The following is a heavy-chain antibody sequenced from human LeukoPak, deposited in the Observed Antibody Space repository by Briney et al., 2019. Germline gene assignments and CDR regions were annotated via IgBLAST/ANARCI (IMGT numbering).Heavy chain of an antibody. Sequence: PSETLSLTCIVSGGSISSSIYYWAWVRQPPGKGLEWIGTVFYNGATQYNPSLKSRVTISVDTSKNQFSLKLSSVTAADTAVYYCARGWESSSHYFDYWGQGTLVTVSS. D-gene: IGHD6-6*01. V-gene: IGHV4-39*07. CDR3: ARGWESSSHYFDY. CDR1: GGSISSSIYY. CDR2: VFYNGAT. J-gene: IGHJ4*02.